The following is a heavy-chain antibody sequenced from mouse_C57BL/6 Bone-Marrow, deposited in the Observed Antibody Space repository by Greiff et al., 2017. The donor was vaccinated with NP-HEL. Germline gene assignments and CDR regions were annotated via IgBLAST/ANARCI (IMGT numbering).Heavy chain of an antibody. J-gene: IGHJ4*01. CDR2: INPSSGYT. D-gene: IGHD1-1*01. CDR3: ARSITTVVSTGDYYAMDY. V-gene: IGHV1-7*01. Sequence: VQLQQSGAELAKPGASVKLSCKASGYTFTSYWMHWVKQRPGQGLEWIGYINPSSGYTKYNQKFKDKATLTADKSSSTAYMQLSSLTYEDSAVYYCARSITTVVSTGDYYAMDYWGQGTSVTVSS. CDR1: GYTFTSYW.